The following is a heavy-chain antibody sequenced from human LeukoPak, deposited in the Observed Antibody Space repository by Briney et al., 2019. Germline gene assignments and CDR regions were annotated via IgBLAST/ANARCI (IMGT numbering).Heavy chain of an antibody. J-gene: IGHJ5*02. CDR1: GGSIRSSYYY. D-gene: IGHD1/OR15-1a*01. V-gene: IGHV4-61*05. CDR2: IYYSGST. CDR3: ARVNNFSFDP. Sequence: PSETLSLTCTVSGGSIRSSYYYWGWIRQPPEKGLEWIGYIYYSGSTNYNPSLKSRVTISVDMSKNHFSLKLSSVTAADTAVYYCARVNNFSFDPRGQGTLVTVSS.